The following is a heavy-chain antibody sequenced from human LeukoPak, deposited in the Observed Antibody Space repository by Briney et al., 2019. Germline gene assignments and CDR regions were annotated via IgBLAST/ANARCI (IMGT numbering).Heavy chain of an antibody. CDR2: IYYSGST. J-gene: IGHJ4*02. Sequence: SETLSLTCTVSGGSISSYYWSWIRQPPGKGLEWIGYIYYSGSTNYNPSLKSRVTISVDTSKNQFSLKLSSVTAADTAVYYCAGAHPLSGSYLAPFDYWGQGTLVTVSS. CDR1: GGSISSYY. CDR3: AGAHPLSGSYLAPFDY. V-gene: IGHV4-59*01. D-gene: IGHD1-26*01.